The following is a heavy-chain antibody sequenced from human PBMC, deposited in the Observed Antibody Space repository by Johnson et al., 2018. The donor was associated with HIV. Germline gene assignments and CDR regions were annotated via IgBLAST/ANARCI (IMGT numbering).Heavy chain of an antibody. D-gene: IGHD3-16*01. Sequence: VQLVESGGGLVKPGGSLRLSCAASGFTFSDYYVSWVRQAPEKGLEWVSYISNSGTTIYYAASEKGRFTIFRDTAKKSLYLQMNSLRGEDTAVYYCARKGIIGFGGIDAFDIWGQGTMVTVSS. V-gene: IGHV3-11*04. CDR3: ARKGIIGFGGIDAFDI. CDR1: GFTFSDYY. J-gene: IGHJ3*02. CDR2: ISNSGTTI.